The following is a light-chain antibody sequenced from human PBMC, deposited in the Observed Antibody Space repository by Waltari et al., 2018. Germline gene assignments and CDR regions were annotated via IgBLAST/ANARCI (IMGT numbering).Light chain of an antibody. CDR2: DAS. Sequence: EIVLTQSPATLSLSPGERATLSCRASQSISWYLAWYQQKAGQAPRLLIYDASNRATGIPARFSGSGSWTDFTLTISSLEPEDFAVYYCQQRSAWPLTFGGGTKVEIK. CDR1: QSISWY. J-gene: IGKJ4*01. CDR3: QQRSAWPLT. V-gene: IGKV3-11*01.